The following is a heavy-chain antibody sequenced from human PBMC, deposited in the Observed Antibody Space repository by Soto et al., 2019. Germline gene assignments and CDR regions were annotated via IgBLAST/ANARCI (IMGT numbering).Heavy chain of an antibody. CDR3: SADRPDIGVGWWV. J-gene: IGHJ6*02. CDR2: IVVASGQT. CDR1: GSGFISSG. V-gene: IGHV1-58*02. D-gene: IGHD2-15*01. Sequence: SVKVSCKASGSGFISSGIQWVRQAHGQRLEWIGWIVVASGQTNYAQNFRGRVAITRDTSTATAYIELTGLTSEDTAVYFCSADRPDIGVGWWVWGQGTTVTVSS.